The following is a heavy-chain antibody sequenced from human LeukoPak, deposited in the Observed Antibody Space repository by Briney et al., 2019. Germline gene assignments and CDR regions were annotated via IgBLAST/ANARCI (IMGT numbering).Heavy chain of an antibody. CDR2: INPNSGGT. D-gene: IGHD2-8*02. Sequence: ASVKVSCKASGYTFTGYFMHWVRQAPGQGLEWMGWINPNSGGTNYAQKFQGRVTMTRDTSISTAYMELSSLRSDDTAVYYCAREVLARNYGMDVWGQGTTVTVSS. J-gene: IGHJ6*02. V-gene: IGHV1-2*02. CDR3: AREVLARNYGMDV. CDR1: GYTFTGYF.